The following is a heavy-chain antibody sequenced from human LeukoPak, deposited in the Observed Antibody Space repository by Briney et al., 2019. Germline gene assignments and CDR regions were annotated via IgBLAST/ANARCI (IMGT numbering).Heavy chain of an antibody. Sequence: SETLSLTCAVYGGSFSGYYWSWIRQPPGKGLEWIGYIYYSGSTNYNPSLKSRVTISVDTSKNQFSLKLSSVTAADTAVYYCARRRFSSGYYYWGQGTLVTVSS. J-gene: IGHJ4*02. D-gene: IGHD3-22*01. V-gene: IGHV4-59*01. CDR2: IYYSGST. CDR3: ARRRFSSGYYY. CDR1: GGSFSGYY.